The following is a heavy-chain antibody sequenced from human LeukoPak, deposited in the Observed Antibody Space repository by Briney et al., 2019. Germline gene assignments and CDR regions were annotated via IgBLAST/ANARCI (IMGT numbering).Heavy chain of an antibody. CDR2: IYHSAST. J-gene: IGHJ4*02. CDR1: GGSTSSSSYY. CDR3: ARGDAVAGTHYFDY. V-gene: IGHV4-39*07. Sequence: LETLSLSSAVSGGSTSSSSYYWGWIRQPPGKVLGWIGSIYHSASTYYNPSLKTRVTISVDTSKNQFSLKLSSVTAADTAVYYCARGDAVAGTHYFDYWGQGTLVTVSS. D-gene: IGHD6-19*01.